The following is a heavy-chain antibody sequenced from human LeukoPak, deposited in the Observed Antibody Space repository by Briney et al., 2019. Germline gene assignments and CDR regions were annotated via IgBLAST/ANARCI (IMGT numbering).Heavy chain of an antibody. CDR3: ARSLGIEGATTNFDY. V-gene: IGHV1-69*05. CDR2: IIPIFGTA. CDR1: GGTFSSYA. D-gene: IGHD1-26*01. Sequence: ASVKVSCKASGGTFSSYAISWVRQAPGQGLEWMGGIIPIFGTANYAQKFQGRVTITTDESTSTAYMELSSLRSEDTAVYYCARSLGIEGATTNFDYWGQGTLVTVSS. J-gene: IGHJ4*02.